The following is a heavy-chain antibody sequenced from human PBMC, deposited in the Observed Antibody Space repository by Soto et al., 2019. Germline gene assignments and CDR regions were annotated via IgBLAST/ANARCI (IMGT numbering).Heavy chain of an antibody. CDR3: AAWAPSHGLPLNL. J-gene: IGHJ5*02. CDR1: GFTLGTGW. D-gene: IGHD3-16*01. CDR2: INPDGTER. V-gene: IGHV3-7*01. Sequence: HPGGPLSLSCAASGFTLGTGWMIWVRKFPGKGLEWVANINPDGTERRYVDSVKGRFTIARDNARNSLHLEMNSLRADDTAIYYCAAWAPSHGLPLNLWGQGSLVTVSS.